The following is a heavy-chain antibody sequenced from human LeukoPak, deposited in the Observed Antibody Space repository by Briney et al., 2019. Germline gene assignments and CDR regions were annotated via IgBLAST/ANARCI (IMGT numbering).Heavy chain of an antibody. CDR2: ISAYNGNT. V-gene: IGHV1-18*01. CDR1: GYTFTSYG. J-gene: IGHJ4*02. CDR3: ARGDNRFTTVTTNFDY. Sequence: ASVKVSCKASGYTFTSYGFNWVRQAPGQGLEWMGWISAYNGNTNYAQKLQGRVTMTTDTSTSTAYMELSSLRSEDTAVYYCARGDNRFTTVTTNFDYWGQGTLVTVSS. D-gene: IGHD4-17*01.